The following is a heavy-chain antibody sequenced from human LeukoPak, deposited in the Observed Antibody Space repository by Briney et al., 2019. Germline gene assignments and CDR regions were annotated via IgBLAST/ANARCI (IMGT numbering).Heavy chain of an antibody. D-gene: IGHD4-23*01. CDR2: IYHSGST. CDR1: GYSISSGYY. Sequence: SETLSLTCAVSGYSISSGYYWAWIRQPPGKGLEWIGSIYHSGSTYYNPSLKSRVTISVDMSKNQCSLKLSSVTAADTAVYYCARGGGNGGGWVGHFYYMDVWGKGTTVIVSS. V-gene: IGHV4-38-2*01. CDR3: ARGGGNGGGWVGHFYYMDV. J-gene: IGHJ6*03.